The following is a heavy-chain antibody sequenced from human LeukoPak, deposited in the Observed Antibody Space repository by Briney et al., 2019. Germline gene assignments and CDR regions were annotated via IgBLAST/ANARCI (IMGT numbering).Heavy chain of an antibody. CDR1: GYSFTSYW. CDR3: ARRQTPDYGDPWGAFDI. J-gene: IGHJ3*02. CDR2: IYPGDSDT. V-gene: IGHV5-51*01. D-gene: IGHD4-17*01. Sequence: GESLKISCKDSGYSFTSYWIGWVRQRPGKGLEWMGIIYPGDSDTRYSPSFQGQVTISADKSISTAYLQWSSLKASDTAMYYCARRQTPDYGDPWGAFDIWGQGTMVTVSS.